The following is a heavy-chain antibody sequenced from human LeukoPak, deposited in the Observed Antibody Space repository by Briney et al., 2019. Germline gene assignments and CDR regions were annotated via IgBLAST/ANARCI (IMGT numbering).Heavy chain of an antibody. CDR3: ATSLYSNYYYYMDV. CDR1: GYTFTSYD. D-gene: IGHD4-11*01. V-gene: IGHV1-69*05. CDR2: IIPIFGTA. J-gene: IGHJ6*03. Sequence: SVKVSCKASGYTFTSYDINWVRQAPGQGLEWMGGIIPIFGTANYAQKFQGRVTITTDESTSTAYMELSSLRSEDTAVYYCATSLYSNYYYYMDVWGKGTTVTVSS.